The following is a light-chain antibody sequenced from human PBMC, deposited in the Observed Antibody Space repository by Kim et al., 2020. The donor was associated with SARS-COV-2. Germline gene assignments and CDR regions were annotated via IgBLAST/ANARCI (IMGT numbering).Light chain of an antibody. CDR3: QQYDFLPIT. CDR2: DVS. J-gene: IGKJ5*01. Sequence: ASVGDRVTIACQASQDSRNYLNWYQQKLGEAPKVLIHDVSSLETGVSSRFSGHGSGTDFTLAISSLQPEDIATYYCQQYDFLPITFGQGTRLEIK. CDR1: QDSRNY. V-gene: IGKV1-33*01.